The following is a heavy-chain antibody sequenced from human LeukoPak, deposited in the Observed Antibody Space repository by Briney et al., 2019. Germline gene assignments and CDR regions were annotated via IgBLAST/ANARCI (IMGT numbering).Heavy chain of an antibody. Sequence: GGSLRLSCAASGFTFSSYNVNWVRQAPGKGLEWVSSIRISSSYIYYADSVKGRFTISRDNAKNSLSLQMNSRRAEDTAVYYCARASCSGGSCYPDVWGQGTTVTVSS. J-gene: IGHJ6*02. CDR2: IRISSSYI. D-gene: IGHD2-15*01. CDR1: GFTFSSYN. CDR3: ARASCSGGSCYPDV. V-gene: IGHV3-21*01.